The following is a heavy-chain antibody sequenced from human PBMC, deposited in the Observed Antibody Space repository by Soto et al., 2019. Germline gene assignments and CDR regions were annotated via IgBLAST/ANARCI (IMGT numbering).Heavy chain of an antibody. CDR2: ISYDGSNN. V-gene: IGHV3-30*03. D-gene: IGHD2-15*01. Sequence: QVQLVESGGGVVQPGRSLRLSCAASGFPFSSYGMHWVLHAPGTGLEWVAHISYDGSNNHYTDSVKGRFTISRDNSKNMLYLQMSSLRAKDTADYYCAGGHYYLDYCGLGTRVSVSS. J-gene: IGHJ4*02. CDR1: GFPFSSYG. CDR3: AGGHYYLDY.